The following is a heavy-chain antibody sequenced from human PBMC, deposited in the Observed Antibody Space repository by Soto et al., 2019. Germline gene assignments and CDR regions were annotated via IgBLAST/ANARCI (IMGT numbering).Heavy chain of an antibody. J-gene: IGHJ4*02. CDR2: ISTYNGNT. V-gene: IGHV1-18*04. CDR1: GYTFTTYG. Sequence: VASVKVSCKASGYTFTTYGISWVRQAPGQGLEWMGWISTYNGNTNYERKLQGRVTLTTDTLTSTAYMELRSLRSDDTAVYYCARRGAYCSGGTCYHFDYWGQGTLVTVSS. D-gene: IGHD2-15*01. CDR3: ARRGAYCSGGTCYHFDY.